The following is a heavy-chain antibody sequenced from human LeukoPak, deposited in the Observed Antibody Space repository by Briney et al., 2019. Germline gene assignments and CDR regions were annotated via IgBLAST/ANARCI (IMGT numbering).Heavy chain of an antibody. CDR3: AGVYDSSGRDAFDI. Sequence: SEALSLTCAVSGYSISSGYYWGWIRQPPGKGLEWIGSIYHSGSTYYNPSLKSRVTISVDTSKNQFSLKLSSVTAADTAVYYCAGVYDSSGRDAFDIWGQGTMVTVSS. V-gene: IGHV4-38-2*01. CDR2: IYHSGST. CDR1: GYSISSGYY. J-gene: IGHJ3*02. D-gene: IGHD3-22*01.